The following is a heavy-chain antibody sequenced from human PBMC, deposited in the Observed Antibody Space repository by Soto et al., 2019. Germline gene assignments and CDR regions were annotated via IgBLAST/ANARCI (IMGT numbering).Heavy chain of an antibody. V-gene: IGHV4-59*01. CDR2: IYYSGST. Sequence: SETLSLTCTVSGGSISCYYWSWIRQPPGKGLEWIGYIYYSGSTNYNPSLKSRVTISVDTSKNQFSLKLSSVTAADTAVYYCARELFGRSVWFDPWGQGTLVTVSS. J-gene: IGHJ5*02. CDR3: ARELFGRSVWFDP. CDR1: GGSISCYY. D-gene: IGHD3-10*01.